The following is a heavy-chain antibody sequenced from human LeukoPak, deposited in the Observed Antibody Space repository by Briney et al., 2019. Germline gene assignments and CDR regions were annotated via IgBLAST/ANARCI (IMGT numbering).Heavy chain of an antibody. V-gene: IGHV1-8*01. Sequence: GASVKVSCKASGYTFTSYDINWVRQATGQGLEWMGWMNPNSGNTGYAQKFQGRVTMTRNTSISTAYMELSSLRSEDTAVYYCARRTGWFGEFYYYYYMDVWGKGTTVTISS. D-gene: IGHD3-10*01. CDR1: GYTFTSYD. CDR2: MNPNSGNT. J-gene: IGHJ6*03. CDR3: ARRTGWFGEFYYYYYMDV.